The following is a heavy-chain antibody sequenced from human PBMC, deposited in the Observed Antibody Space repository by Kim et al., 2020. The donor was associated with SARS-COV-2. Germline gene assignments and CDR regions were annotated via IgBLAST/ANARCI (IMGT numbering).Heavy chain of an antibody. Sequence: SVKVSCKASGGTFSNYAISWVRQAPGQGLEWMGGIIPIFGTTNYAQRFGAANYAQKFQGRVTITADESTSTAYMELSSLRFEDTAVYYCARGGWTRKAVAGAGYWFDTWGQGTLVTVSA. D-gene: IGHD6-19*01. CDR1: GGTFSNYA. CDR3: ARGGWTRKAVAGAGYWFDT. V-gene: IGHV1-69*13. J-gene: IGHJ5*02. CDR2: IIPIFGTTNYAQRFGAA.